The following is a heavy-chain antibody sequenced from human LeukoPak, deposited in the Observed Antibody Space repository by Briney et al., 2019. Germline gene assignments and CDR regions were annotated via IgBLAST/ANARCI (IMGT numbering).Heavy chain of an antibody. Sequence: GGSLRLSCAASGFTFSSYWMSWVRQAPGKGLEWVANIKQDGSEKYYVDSVKGRFTISRDNSKNTLDLLMNSLRTEDTAVYYCTRGYYRVDFWGQGTLVTVSS. J-gene: IGHJ4*02. CDR1: GFTFSSYW. V-gene: IGHV3-7*04. CDR2: IKQDGSEK. CDR3: TRGYYRVDF. D-gene: IGHD2-15*01.